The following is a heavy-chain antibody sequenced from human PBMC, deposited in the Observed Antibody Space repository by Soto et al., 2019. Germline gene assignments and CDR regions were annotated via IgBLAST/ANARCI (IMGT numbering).Heavy chain of an antibody. CDR1: GFTFSNYA. D-gene: IGHD2-15*01. CDR3: AKVPGGDCTGGRCSIDY. CDR2: ISGSGGST. V-gene: IGHV3-23*01. J-gene: IGHJ4*02. Sequence: ESVGGLVQPGGSLRLSCAASGFTFSNYAMSWVRQAPGKGLEWVSAISGSGGSTYYADSVKGRFTMSRDNSKSTLYLQINSLRAEDTAVYYCAKVPGGDCTGGRCSIDYWGQGTLVTVSS.